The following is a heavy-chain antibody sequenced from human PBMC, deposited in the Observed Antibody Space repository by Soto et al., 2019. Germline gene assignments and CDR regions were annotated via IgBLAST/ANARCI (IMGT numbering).Heavy chain of an antibody. CDR1: GGSFSGYY. V-gene: IGHV4-34*01. J-gene: IGHJ6*02. Sequence: SETLSLTCAVYGGSFSGYYWSWIRQPPGKGLEWVGEINHSGSTNYNPSLKSRVTISVDTSKNQFSLKLSSVTAADTAVYYCARGVGIAAAGVWTYYYYGMDVWGQGTTVTVSS. CDR2: INHSGST. D-gene: IGHD6-13*01. CDR3: ARGVGIAAAGVWTYYYYGMDV.